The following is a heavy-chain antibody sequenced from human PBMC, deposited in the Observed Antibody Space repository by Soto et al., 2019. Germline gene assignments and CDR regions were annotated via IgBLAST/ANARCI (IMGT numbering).Heavy chain of an antibody. V-gene: IGHV3-30*03. CDR2: ISYDGSNK. Sequence: QVQLVESGGGVVQPGRSLRLSCAASGFTLSSFGMHWVRQAPGKGLEWVAVISYDGSNKYYADSVKGRFTISRDNSKNTLYLQMNSLRAEDTAVYYCATDDRYCSGTSCDYYYYYYMDVLGKGTTVTVSS. CDR1: GFTLSSFG. D-gene: IGHD2-2*01. CDR3: ATDDRYCSGTSCDYYYYYYMDV. J-gene: IGHJ6*03.